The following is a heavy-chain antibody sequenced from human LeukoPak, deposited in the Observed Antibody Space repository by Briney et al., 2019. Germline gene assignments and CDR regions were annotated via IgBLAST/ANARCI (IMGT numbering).Heavy chain of an antibody. J-gene: IGHJ3*02. D-gene: IGHD3-22*01. CDR3: ARGIVVAIDAFDI. V-gene: IGHV4-39*07. CDR1: GGSISSSSYY. Sequence: SETLSLTCTVSGGSISSSSYYWGWIRQPPGKGLEWIGSIYYSGSTYYNPSLKSRVTISVDTSKNQFSLKLSSVTAADTAVYYCARGIVVAIDAFDIWGQGTMVTVSS. CDR2: IYYSGST.